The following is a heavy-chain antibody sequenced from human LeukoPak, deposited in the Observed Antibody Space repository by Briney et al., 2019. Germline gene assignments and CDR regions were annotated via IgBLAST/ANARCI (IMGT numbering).Heavy chain of an antibody. CDR3: AKDIYGGNSGHFDY. CDR1: GFTFDDYA. Sequence: PGGSLRLSCAASGFTFDDYAMHWVRQAPGKGLEWVSLISGDGGSTYYADSVKGRLTISRDNSKNSLYLQMNSLRTDDTALYYCAKDIYGGNSGHFDYWGQGTLVTVSS. V-gene: IGHV3-43*02. J-gene: IGHJ4*02. D-gene: IGHD4-23*01. CDR2: ISGDGGST.